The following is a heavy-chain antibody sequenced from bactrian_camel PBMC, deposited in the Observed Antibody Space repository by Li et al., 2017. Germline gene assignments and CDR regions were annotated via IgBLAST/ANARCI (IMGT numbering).Heavy chain of an antibody. CDR1: GLTFDDYA. CDR3: AKRSPSNTVADYSGGYYPPAY. V-gene: IGHV3S60*01. J-gene: IGHJ4*01. D-gene: IGHD2*01. Sequence: HVQLVESGGGSVQSGGSLRLSCTASGLTFDDYAMGWFRQAPGKEREGVSCISWSGGSTYYADSVKGRFTISRDNAKNTLYLQMNSLKTEDTAMYYCAKRSPSNTVADYSGGYYPPAYLGQGTQVTV. CDR2: ISWSGGST.